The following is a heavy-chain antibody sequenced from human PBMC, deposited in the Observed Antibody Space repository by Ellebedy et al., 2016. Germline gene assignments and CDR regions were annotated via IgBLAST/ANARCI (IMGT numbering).Heavy chain of an antibody. CDR2: ISWDTGTA. J-gene: IGHJ4*02. D-gene: IGHD3-22*01. CDR3: VKDMTGNYYGAFDF. Sequence: GGSLRLSCAASGFIFDDFTMHWVRQVPGKGLEWVSLISWDTGTAYYRDSVKGRFTISRDNKNNYINLQMTSLRVDETALYYCVKDMTGNYYGAFDFWGQGTLVTVSS. V-gene: IGHV3-43*01. CDR1: GFIFDDFT.